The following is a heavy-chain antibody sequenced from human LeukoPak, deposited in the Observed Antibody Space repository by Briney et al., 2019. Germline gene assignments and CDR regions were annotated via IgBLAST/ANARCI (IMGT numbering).Heavy chain of an antibody. CDR3: AGRGGGTSWGATGGYYMDV. CDR2: IYPGDSDT. Sequence: PGESLKISCKGSGYSFTSYWIGWVRQMPGKGLEWMGIIYPGDSDTRYSPSFQGQVTISADKSISTAYLQWSSLKASDTAMYYCAGRGGGTSWGATGGYYMDVWGKGTTVTVSS. D-gene: IGHD2-2*01. V-gene: IGHV5-51*01. CDR1: GYSFTSYW. J-gene: IGHJ6*03.